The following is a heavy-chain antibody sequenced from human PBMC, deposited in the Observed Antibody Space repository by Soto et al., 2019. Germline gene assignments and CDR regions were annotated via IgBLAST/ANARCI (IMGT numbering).Heavy chain of an antibody. CDR3: ARTRSTGSPNFDY. J-gene: IGHJ4*02. Sequence: PSETLSLTXTVSGGSISSGGYYWSWIRQHPGKGLEWIGYIYYSGSTYYNPSLKSRVTISVDTSKNQFSLKLSSVTAADTAVYYCARTRSTGSPNFDYWGQGTLVTVSS. CDR1: GGSISSGGYY. V-gene: IGHV4-31*02. D-gene: IGHD1-26*01. CDR2: IYYSGST.